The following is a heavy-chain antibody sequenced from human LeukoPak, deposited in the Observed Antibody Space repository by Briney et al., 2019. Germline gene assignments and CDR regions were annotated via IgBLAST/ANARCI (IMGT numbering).Heavy chain of an antibody. J-gene: IGHJ3*02. CDR1: GVSISSGGYS. V-gene: IGHV4-30-2*01. D-gene: IGHD3-10*01. CDR2: IYHSGST. Sequence: SETLSLTCAVSGVSISSGGYSWSWIRQPPGKGLEWIGYIYHSGSTYYNPSLKSRVTISVDRSKNQFSLKLSSVTAADTAVYYCAREGGSGSPDAFDIWGQGTMVTVSS. CDR3: AREGGSGSPDAFDI.